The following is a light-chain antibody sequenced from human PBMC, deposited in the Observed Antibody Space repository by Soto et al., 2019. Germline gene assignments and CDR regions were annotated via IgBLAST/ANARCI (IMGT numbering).Light chain of an antibody. CDR3: QQYGSSPWT. V-gene: IGKV3-20*01. CDR1: QSVTSSD. J-gene: IGKJ1*01. Sequence: EIVLTQSPGTLSLSPGERATLSCRASQSVTSSDLAWYQQKPGQAPRPLIYGASSRATGIPDRFSGSGSGTDFTLTISILEPEDFAVYYCQQYGSSPWTFGQGTKVEIK. CDR2: GAS.